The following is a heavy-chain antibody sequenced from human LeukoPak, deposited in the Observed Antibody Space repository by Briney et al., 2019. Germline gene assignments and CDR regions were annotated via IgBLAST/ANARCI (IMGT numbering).Heavy chain of an antibody. CDR1: GGSINNTLFY. CDR3: ARDPGDTDWYNFDF. D-gene: IGHD3-9*01. Sequence: SETLSLTCTVSGGSINNTLFYWGWIRQPPGEGLEWIGTVYYDGINYSSPSLKSRVATSVDTSKNQFSLRLSSVTAADTAVYYCARDPGDTDWYNFDFWGQGILVTVSS. CDR2: VYYDGIN. V-gene: IGHV4-39*07. J-gene: IGHJ4*02.